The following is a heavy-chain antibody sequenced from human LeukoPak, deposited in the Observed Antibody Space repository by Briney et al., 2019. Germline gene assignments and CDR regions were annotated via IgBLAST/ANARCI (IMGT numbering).Heavy chain of an antibody. J-gene: IGHJ4*02. CDR1: GFTFSSYG. CDR3: ARDGGSSWPYHIPIDY. V-gene: IGHV3-48*04. CDR2: ISSSGSTI. D-gene: IGHD6-13*01. Sequence: GGSLRLSCAASGFTFSSYGMHWVRQAPGKGLEWVSYISSSGSTIYYADSVKGRFTISRDNAKNSLYLQMNSLRAEDTAVYYCARDGGSSWPYHIPIDYWGQGTLVTVSS.